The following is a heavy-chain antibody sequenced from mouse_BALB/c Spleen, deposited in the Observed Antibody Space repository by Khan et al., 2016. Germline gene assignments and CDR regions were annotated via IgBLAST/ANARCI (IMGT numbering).Heavy chain of an antibody. V-gene: IGHV1-9*01. J-gene: IGHJ2*01. Sequence: QVQLQQSGAELMKPGASVKISCKATGYTFSSYWIEWVKQRPGHGLEWIGEILPGSGSTNYNEKFRGKATFTADTPSNTAYMQLSSLTSEDSAVHYCARTDRRGYFDYWGQGTTLTVSS. CDR2: ILPGSGST. CDR1: GYTFSSYW. CDR3: ARTDRRGYFDY.